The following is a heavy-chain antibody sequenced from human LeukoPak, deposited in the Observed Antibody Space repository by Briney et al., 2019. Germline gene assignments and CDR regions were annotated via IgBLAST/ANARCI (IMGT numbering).Heavy chain of an antibody. J-gene: IGHJ3*02. D-gene: IGHD3-10*01. CDR3: ARGSYDRDAFDI. CDR1: GGSISSSSYY. Sequence: SETLSLTCTVSGGSISSSSYYWGWIRQPPGKGLEWIGSIYYSGSTYYNPSLKSRVTISVDTSKNQFSLKLSSVTAADTAVHYCARGSYDRDAFDIWGQGTMVTVSS. CDR2: IYYSGST. V-gene: IGHV4-39*01.